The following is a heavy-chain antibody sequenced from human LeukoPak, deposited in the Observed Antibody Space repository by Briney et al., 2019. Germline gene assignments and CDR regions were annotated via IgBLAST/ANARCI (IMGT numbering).Heavy chain of an antibody. CDR1: GYTFTTHT. CDR2: INAGNGNT. D-gene: IGHD3-3*01. CDR3: ARARYETRIWPKSRYDYYHYMDV. J-gene: IGHJ6*03. Sequence: ASVKVSCNASGYTFTTHTIHWVRQAPGQRLEWMGWINAGNGNTKYSQEFQDRVTITRDTPASTAYMELSSLRSEDIAEYYCARARYETRIWPKSRYDYYHYMDVWGKGTTVTVSS. V-gene: IGHV1-3*03.